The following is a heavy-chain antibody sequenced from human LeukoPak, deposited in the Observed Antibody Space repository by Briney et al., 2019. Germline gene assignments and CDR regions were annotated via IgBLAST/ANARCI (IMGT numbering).Heavy chain of an antibody. Sequence: ASVKVSCKASGGTFSSYAISWVRQAPGQGLEWMGRIIPILGIANYAQKFQGRVTITADKSTSTAYMELSSLRSEDTAVYYCARIKGDYSIVSGYYDYYLDYWGQGTLVTVSS. V-gene: IGHV1-69*04. CDR1: GGTFSSYA. D-gene: IGHD3-3*01. CDR2: IIPILGIA. CDR3: ARIKGDYSIVSGYYDYYLDY. J-gene: IGHJ4*02.